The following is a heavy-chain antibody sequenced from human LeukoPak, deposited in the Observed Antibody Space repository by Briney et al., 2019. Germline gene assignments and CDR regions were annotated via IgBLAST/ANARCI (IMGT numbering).Heavy chain of an antibody. Sequence: TGGSLRLSWVASGFTFSSYVMSWVRQAPGKGLEWVSAISGGADTTYYADSVQGRFTISRDNFRNTLYLQMNSLRAEDTAVYYCAKEGGSWAKHDYWGQGTLVTVSS. J-gene: IGHJ4*02. CDR2: ISGGADTT. D-gene: IGHD1-26*01. CDR3: AKEGGSWAKHDY. CDR1: GFTFSSYV. V-gene: IGHV3-23*01.